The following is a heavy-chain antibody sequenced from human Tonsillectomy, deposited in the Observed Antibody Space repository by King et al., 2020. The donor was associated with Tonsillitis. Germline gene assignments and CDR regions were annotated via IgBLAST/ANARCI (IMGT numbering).Heavy chain of an antibody. CDR3: AGEGFGSGSYYLDY. V-gene: IGHV7-4-1*02. Sequence: QLVQSGSELKKPGASVKVSCKASGYTFINYALNWVRQAPGQGLEWMGWINTNTGNPTYAQGFTGRFFFSLDTSVSTAYLQISSLKAEDTAVYYCAGEGFGSGSYYLDYWGQGTLVTVSS. CDR2: INTNTGNP. CDR1: GYTFINYA. J-gene: IGHJ4*02. D-gene: IGHD3-10*01.